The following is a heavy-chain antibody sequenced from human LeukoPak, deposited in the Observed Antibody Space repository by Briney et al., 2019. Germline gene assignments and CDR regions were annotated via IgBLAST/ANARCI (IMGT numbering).Heavy chain of an antibody. CDR1: GFTFSSYA. CDR2: ISGSGGGT. J-gene: IGHJ4*02. V-gene: IGHV3-23*01. Sequence: PGWSLRLSCAASGFTFSSYAMNWVRQAPGKGLEWVSSISGSGGGTYYADSVKGRFTIARDNSKNTLYLQMNSLRAEDTAVYYCAKGGYCSGGGCYIQFYFDFWGQGTLVTVSS. D-gene: IGHD2-15*01. CDR3: AKGGYCSGGGCYIQFYFDF.